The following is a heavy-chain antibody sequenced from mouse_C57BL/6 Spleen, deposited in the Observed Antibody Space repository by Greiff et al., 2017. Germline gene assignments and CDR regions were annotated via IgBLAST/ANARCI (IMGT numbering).Heavy chain of an antibody. CDR2: IDPETGGT. V-gene: IGHV1-15*01. CDR3: TRSLDYAMDY. J-gene: IGHJ4*01. CDR1: GYTFTDYE. Sequence: QVQLQQSGAELVRPGASVTLSCKASGYTFTDYEMHWVKQTPVHGLEWIGAIDPETGGTAYNQKFKGKAILTADKSSSTAYMELRSLTSEDSAVYYCTRSLDYAMDYWGQGTSVTVSS.